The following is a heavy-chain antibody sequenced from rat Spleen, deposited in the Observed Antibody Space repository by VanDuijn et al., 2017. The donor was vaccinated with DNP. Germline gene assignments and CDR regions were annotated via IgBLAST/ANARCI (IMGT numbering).Heavy chain of an antibody. CDR1: RITFSDYY. D-gene: IGHD3-8*01. CDR2: ISNTGDNT. V-gene: IGHV5-25*01. J-gene: IGHJ2*01. Sequence: EVQLVESGGGLVQPGRSLKLSCAVSRITFSDYYMAWVRQAPGKGLEWVASISNTGDNTYYSDSVKGRFSLSRDNAKSTLYLQVNSLRSEDTATYYCTSNPHIRTAAPFDYWGQGVMVTVSS. CDR3: TSNPHIRTAAPFDY.